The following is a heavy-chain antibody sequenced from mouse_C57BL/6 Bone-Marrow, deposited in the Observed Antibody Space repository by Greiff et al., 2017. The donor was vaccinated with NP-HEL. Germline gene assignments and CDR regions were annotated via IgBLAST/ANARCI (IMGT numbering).Heavy chain of an antibody. CDR2: IWSGGST. CDR1: GFSLTSYG. V-gene: IGHV2-2*01. D-gene: IGHD2-3*01. CDR3: ARKAGYYAYFDY. J-gene: IGHJ2*01. Sequence: VMLVESGPGLVQPSQSLSITCTVSGFSLTSYGVHWVRQSPGKGLEWLGVIWSGGSTDYNAAFISRLSISKDNSKSQVFFKMNSLQADDTAIYYCARKAGYYAYFDYWGQGTTLTVSS.